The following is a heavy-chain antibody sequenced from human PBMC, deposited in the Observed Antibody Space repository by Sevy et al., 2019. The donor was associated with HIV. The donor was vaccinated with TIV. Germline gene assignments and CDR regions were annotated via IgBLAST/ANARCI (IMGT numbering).Heavy chain of an antibody. CDR3: ARAFGSGGWCYSLAY. CDR2: ISPHNGDT. V-gene: IGHV1-18*01. D-gene: IGHD2-15*01. J-gene: IGHJ4*01. Sequence: ASVKVSCKISGYTFTSYRITWVRQAPGQGLECMGWISPHNGDTNYAQKLQGRVSMITDTSTSTAYMELRNLRSDDTAVYYCARAFGSGGWCYSLAYWGQGTLVTVSS. CDR1: GYTFTSYR.